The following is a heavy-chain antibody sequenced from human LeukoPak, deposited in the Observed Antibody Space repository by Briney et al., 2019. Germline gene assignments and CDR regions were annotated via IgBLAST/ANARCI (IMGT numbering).Heavy chain of an antibody. Sequence: NPGGSLRLSCAASGFTFSSYSMNWVRQAPGKGLEWVSSISSSSSYIYYADSVKGRFTISRDNAKNTLYLQMNSLRAEDTAVYYCAYSYAHPRYFDYWGQGTLVTVSS. D-gene: IGHD5-18*01. CDR1: GFTFSSYS. J-gene: IGHJ4*02. CDR2: ISSSSSYI. CDR3: AYSYAHPRYFDY. V-gene: IGHV3-21*01.